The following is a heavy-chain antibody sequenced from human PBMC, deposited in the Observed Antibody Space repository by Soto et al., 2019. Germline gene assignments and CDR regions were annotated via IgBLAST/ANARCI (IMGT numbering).Heavy chain of an antibody. CDR2: IDPKSGDT. CDR3: AFYYGKSGFDYFDP. CDR1: EYSFTGHY. D-gene: IGHD3-22*01. Sequence: GDSVQVSCKASEYSFTGHYLHWVRQAPGQGLEWMGWIDPKSGDTKYAPKFRDRVTMTSDTSIDTAYMDLSDLTYDDTAVYYCAFYYGKSGFDYFDPRGQGYQVTLSA. V-gene: IGHV1-2*02. J-gene: IGHJ5*02.